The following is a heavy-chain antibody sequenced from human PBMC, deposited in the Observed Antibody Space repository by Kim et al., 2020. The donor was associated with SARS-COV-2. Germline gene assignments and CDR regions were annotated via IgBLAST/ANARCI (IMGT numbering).Heavy chain of an antibody. Sequence: GGSLRLSCAASGFTFSSYAMSWVRQAPGKGLEWVSAISGSGGSTYYADSVKGRFTISRDNSKNTLYLQMNSLRAEDTAVYYCAKVPTYSSSWYWYFDLWGRGTLVTVSS. CDR2: ISGSGGST. CDR3: AKVPTYSSSWYWYFDL. J-gene: IGHJ2*01. CDR1: GFTFSSYA. V-gene: IGHV3-23*01. D-gene: IGHD6-13*01.